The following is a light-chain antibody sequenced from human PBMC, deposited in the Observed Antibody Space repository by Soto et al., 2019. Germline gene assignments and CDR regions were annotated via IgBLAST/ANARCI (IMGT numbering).Light chain of an antibody. CDR2: GAS. J-gene: IGKJ3*01. V-gene: IGKV3-15*01. CDR3: QQYNSWLGT. CDR1: QSVSSN. Sequence: EIVMTQSPATLSASPGARATLSCMASQSVSSNLAWYQQKPVQAPRLLIYGASTKATGIPARFSGSGSGTEFTLTIRSLQSEYFAVYDCQQYNSWLGTVGPATKVDI.